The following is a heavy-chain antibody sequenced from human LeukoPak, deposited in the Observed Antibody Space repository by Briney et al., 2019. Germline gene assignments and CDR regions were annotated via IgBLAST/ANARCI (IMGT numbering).Heavy chain of an antibody. J-gene: IGHJ4*02. Sequence: GGSLRLSCAASGFSFSDYGMNWVRRAPGKGLEWLSHINSNGAVISYADSVKGRFTISRDNSKNTLYLQMNSLRAEDSALYYCAKVRVGTSDCFDYWGQGTLVTVSS. CDR3: AKVRVGTSDCFDY. CDR2: INSNGAVI. D-gene: IGHD5-12*01. CDR1: GFSFSDYG. V-gene: IGHV3-23*01.